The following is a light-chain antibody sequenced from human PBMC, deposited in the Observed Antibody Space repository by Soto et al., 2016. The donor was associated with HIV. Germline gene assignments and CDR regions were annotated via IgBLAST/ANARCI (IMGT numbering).Light chain of an antibody. CDR3: LQDYSYPYS. J-gene: IGKJ2*03. V-gene: IGKV1-6*01. CDR2: SAS. CDR1: QGIKNE. Sequence: IQMTQSPSSLYASVGDRVTITCRASQGIKNELGWYQQKPGEAPKLLIYSASTLGSGVPLRFSGSGSGTDFTLTISSPQPEDSASYFCLQDYSYPYSFGQGTKLEI.